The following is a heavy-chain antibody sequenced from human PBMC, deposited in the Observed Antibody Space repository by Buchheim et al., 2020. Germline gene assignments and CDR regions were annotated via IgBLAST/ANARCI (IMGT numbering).Heavy chain of an antibody. CDR1: GGPTTNTIYY. V-gene: IGHV4-39*01. D-gene: IGHD6-13*01. J-gene: IGHJ4*02. CDR3: ARIDSSSWKDYFDY. CDR2: IQSSGST. Sequence: QLQLQESGPGLVKPSETLSLTCTVSGGPTTNTIYYWGWIRQPPGKGLEWIGSIQSSGSTYYSPSLKSRVTISVDTSKNQFSLKLSSVTAADTAVYYCARIDSSSWKDYFDYWGQGTL.